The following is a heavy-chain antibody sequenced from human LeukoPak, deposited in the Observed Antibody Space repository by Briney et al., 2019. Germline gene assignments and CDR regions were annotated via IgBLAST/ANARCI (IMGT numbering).Heavy chain of an antibody. CDR1: GLAISSNY. D-gene: IGHD6-13*01. CDR2: IQSGGDT. CDR3: VGAIAAAGFDYYYGMDV. V-gene: IGHV3-66*01. J-gene: IGHJ6*02. Sequence: VGSLRLSCVASGLAISSNYISWVRQAPGKGLEWVSVIQSGGDTYYADSVKDRFTVSRDDSHTTVYVQMNSLRLEAPAVYYCVGAIAAAGFDYYYGMDVWGQGTTVTVSS.